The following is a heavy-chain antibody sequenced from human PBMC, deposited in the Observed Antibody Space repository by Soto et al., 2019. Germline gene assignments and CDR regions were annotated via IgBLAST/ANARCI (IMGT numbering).Heavy chain of an antibody. J-gene: IGHJ6*02. CDR3: AKDFSVVVAATSQHGMDV. CDR1: GFTFSSYA. CDR2: ISGSGGST. V-gene: IGHV3-23*01. D-gene: IGHD2-15*01. Sequence: GGSLRLSCAASGFTFSSYAMSWVRQAPGKGLEWVSAISGSGGSTYYADSVKGRFTISRDNSKNTLYLQMNSLRAEDTAVYYCAKDFSVVVAATSQHGMDVWGQGTTVTVSS.